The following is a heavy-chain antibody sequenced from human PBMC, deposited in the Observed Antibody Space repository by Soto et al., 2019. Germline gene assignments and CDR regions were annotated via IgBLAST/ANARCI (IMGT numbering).Heavy chain of an antibody. V-gene: IGHV1-3*01. CDR3: ASVGDAFSSAYGLGL. D-gene: IGHD3-16*01. Sequence: QVQLVQSGAEMKKPGASVKVSCKASGYTFTRFAIHWLRQAPGQSLEWMGWTNGGNDNTRYSQKSQGRDTITMDTFATTDYTEVNVVRLLATSVYYCASVGDAFSSAYGLGLWSQGTLVTVSS. CDR1: GYTFTRFA. CDR2: TNGGNDNT. J-gene: IGHJ4*02.